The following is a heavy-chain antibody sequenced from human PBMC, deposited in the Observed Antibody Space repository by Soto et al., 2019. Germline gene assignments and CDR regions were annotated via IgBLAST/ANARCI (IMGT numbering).Heavy chain of an antibody. CDR2: IGASDGGT. D-gene: IGHD4-17*01. J-gene: IGHJ4*02. CDR1: GFTYSECE. Sequence: PGGTLRLSCAASGFTYSECEMSWFRQSPERGLEWVSAIGASDGGTYYADSVQGRFTISRNYSPNSVYLQMHSMRAEDTGIYYWANGRGDYSPFDYWGQGALVTVSS. CDR3: ANGRGDYSPFDY. V-gene: IGHV3-23*01.